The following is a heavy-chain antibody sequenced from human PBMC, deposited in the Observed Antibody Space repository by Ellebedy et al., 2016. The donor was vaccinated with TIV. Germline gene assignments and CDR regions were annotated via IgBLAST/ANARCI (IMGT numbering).Heavy chain of an antibody. V-gene: IGHV1-2*02. CDR1: GGSFSPYA. CDR3: AREATAAGPIKHFDY. Sequence: ASVKVSXXASGGSFSPYAITWVRQAPGQGLEWMAYINPENGDTGYTQSLQGRVTVTRDTSITTAYMELTRLTSDDTAVYYCAREATAAGPIKHFDYWGQGTLVTVSS. D-gene: IGHD6-25*01. J-gene: IGHJ4*02. CDR2: INPENGDT.